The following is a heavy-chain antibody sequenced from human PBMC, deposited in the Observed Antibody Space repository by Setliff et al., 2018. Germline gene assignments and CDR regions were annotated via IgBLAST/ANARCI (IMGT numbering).Heavy chain of an antibody. V-gene: IGHV3-15*01. CDR1: GFTFSNAW. CDR3: TRASSNFYFDS. D-gene: IGHD4-4*01. Sequence: PGGSLRLSCTASGFTFSNAWMSWVRQAPGKGLEWVGRIKRITDSGTTDHAAPGKGRFTVSRDDSISTLYLQMNSLKTEDTAVYYCTRASSNFYFDSWGQGTLVTVSS. J-gene: IGHJ4*02. CDR2: IKRITDSGTT.